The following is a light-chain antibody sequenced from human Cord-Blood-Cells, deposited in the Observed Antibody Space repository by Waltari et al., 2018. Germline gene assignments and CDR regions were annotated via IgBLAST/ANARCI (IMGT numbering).Light chain of an antibody. CDR2: RNK. CDR1: SSNTGSNY. Sequence: QSVLTQPPSASGTPGQRVTISCSGSSSNTGSNYVYWYQQLPGTAPKLLSYRNKQRPSGVPDRFSGSKSGTSASLAISGLRSEDEADYYCAAWDDSLSGRVFGGGTKLTVL. V-gene: IGLV1-47*01. J-gene: IGLJ3*02. CDR3: AAWDDSLSGRV.